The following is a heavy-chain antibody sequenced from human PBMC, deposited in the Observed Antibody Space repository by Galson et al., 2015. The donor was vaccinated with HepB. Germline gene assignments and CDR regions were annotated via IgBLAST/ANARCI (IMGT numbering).Heavy chain of an antibody. CDR2: IKSKTDGGTT. Sequence: SLRLSCAASGFTFSNAWMSWVRQAPGKGLEWVGRIKSKTDGGTTDYAAPVKGRFTISRDDSKNTLYLQMNSLKTEDTAVYYCTTGGEVRPYYYYYYYMDVWGKGTTVTVSS. V-gene: IGHV3-15*01. D-gene: IGHD3-16*01. J-gene: IGHJ6*03. CDR3: TTGGEVRPYYYYYYYMDV. CDR1: GFTFSNAW.